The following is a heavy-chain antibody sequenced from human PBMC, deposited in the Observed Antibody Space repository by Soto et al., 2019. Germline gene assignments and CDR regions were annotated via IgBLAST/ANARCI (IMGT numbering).Heavy chain of an antibody. J-gene: IGHJ4*02. D-gene: IGHD6-19*01. CDR2: ISAYNGNT. Sequence: GASVKVSCKASGYTFTSYGISWVRQAPGQGLEWMGWISAYNGNTNYAQKLQGRVTMTTDTSTSTAYMELSSLRSEDTAVYYCARPKGSYSSGYDYFDYWGQGTLVTVSS. CDR3: ARPKGSYSSGYDYFDY. CDR1: GYTFTSYG. V-gene: IGHV1-18*01.